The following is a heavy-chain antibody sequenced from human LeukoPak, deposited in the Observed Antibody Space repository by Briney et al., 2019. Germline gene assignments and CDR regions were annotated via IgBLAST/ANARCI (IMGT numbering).Heavy chain of an antibody. J-gene: IGHJ5*02. D-gene: IGHD6-13*01. Sequence: ASVKVSCKTSGYTFTGYYIHWVRQAPGQGLEWMGWINPNSGGTNYAQKFQGRVTMTRDTSISTAYMELSRLRSDDTAVYYCARAVGIAAAGDNNWFDPWGQGTLVTVSS. CDR3: ARAVGIAAAGDNNWFDP. CDR1: GYTFTGYY. CDR2: INPNSGGT. V-gene: IGHV1-2*02.